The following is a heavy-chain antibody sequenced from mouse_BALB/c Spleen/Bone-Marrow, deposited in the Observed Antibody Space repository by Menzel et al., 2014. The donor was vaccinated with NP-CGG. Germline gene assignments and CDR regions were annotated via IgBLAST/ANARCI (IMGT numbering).Heavy chain of an antibody. CDR2: ISDGGSYT. D-gene: IGHD1-2*01. CDR3: ARGGAHYYGRGFTY. J-gene: IGHJ3*01. CDR1: GFTFXDYY. V-gene: IGHV5-4*02. Sequence: EVQRVESGGNLVKPGGSLKLSCAASGFTFXDYYMYWVRQTPEKRLEWVATISDGGSYTYYPDSVKGRFTISRDNAKNSLYLQMNSLKSEDSAMYYCARGGAHYYGRGFTYWGQGTLVTVSA.